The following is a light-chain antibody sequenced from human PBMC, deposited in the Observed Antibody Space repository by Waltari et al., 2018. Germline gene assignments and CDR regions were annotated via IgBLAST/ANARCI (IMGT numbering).Light chain of an antibody. CDR1: SSDFGGYNY. Sequence: QAALTQPPSAFGSPGQSVTISCTGPSSDFGGYNYVSWYQQHPGKAPKVMIYEVSKRPSGVPDRFSGSKSGNTASLTVSGVQAEDEADYYCSSYGGSNNLVFGGGTKLTVL. CDR2: EVS. J-gene: IGLJ3*02. CDR3: SSYGGSNNLV. V-gene: IGLV2-8*01.